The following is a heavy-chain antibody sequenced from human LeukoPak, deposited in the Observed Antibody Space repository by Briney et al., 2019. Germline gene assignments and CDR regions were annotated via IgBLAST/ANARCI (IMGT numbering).Heavy chain of an antibody. CDR3: ARGALGYCSSTSCYRVYYYYGMDV. CDR1: GGSFSGYY. CDR2: INHSGST. J-gene: IGHJ6*04. Sequence: SETLSLTCAVYGGSFSGYYWSWIRQPPGKGLEWIGEINHSGSTNHNPSLKSRVTISVDTSKNQFSLKLSSVTAADTAVYYCARGALGYCSSTSCYRVYYYYGMDVWGKGTTVTVSS. D-gene: IGHD2-2*02. V-gene: IGHV4-34*01.